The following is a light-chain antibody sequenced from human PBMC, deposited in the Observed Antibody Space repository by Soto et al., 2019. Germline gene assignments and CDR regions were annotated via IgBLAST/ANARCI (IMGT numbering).Light chain of an antibody. Sequence: QPVLTQSPSASASLGPSVKLTCTLSSGHSSYAIAWHQQQPEKGPRYLMKLNIDGSHSKGDGIPDRFSGSSSGAERYLTISSLQAEDEADYYCQSWGTGPWVFGGGTKVTVL. CDR2: LNIDGSH. V-gene: IGLV4-69*01. CDR3: QSWGTGPWV. J-gene: IGLJ3*02. CDR1: SGHSSYA.